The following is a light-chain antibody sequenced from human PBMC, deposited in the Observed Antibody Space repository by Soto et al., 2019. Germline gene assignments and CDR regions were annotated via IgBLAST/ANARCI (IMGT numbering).Light chain of an antibody. Sequence: QSVLTQPASVSESPGQSIAISCTGTSGDVGGYDYVSWYQQHPDKAPKLMIYEVTKRPSWVSNRFSGSKSGNTASLTISGLQPEDEADYYCSSHTSGSTRVFGSGTKVTVL. CDR2: EVT. V-gene: IGLV2-14*01. J-gene: IGLJ1*01. CDR1: SGDVGGYDY. CDR3: SSHTSGSTRV.